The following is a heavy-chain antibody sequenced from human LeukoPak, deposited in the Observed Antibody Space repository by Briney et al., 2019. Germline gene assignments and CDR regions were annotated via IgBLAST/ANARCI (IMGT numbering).Heavy chain of an antibody. CDR2: IGGYDGDR. CDR1: GFTFISYG. D-gene: IGHD3-22*01. J-gene: IGHJ4*02. CDR3: ARDLWSVYDSSGYYRDFDY. V-gene: IGHV1-18*01. Sequence: ASVKVSCKASGFTFISYGFSWVRQAPGQGLEWMGWIGGYDGDRHYAEKFQGRVTITIDTSTSTAYMELRSLRSDDTAVYYCARDLWSVYDSSGYYRDFDYWGQGTLVTVSS.